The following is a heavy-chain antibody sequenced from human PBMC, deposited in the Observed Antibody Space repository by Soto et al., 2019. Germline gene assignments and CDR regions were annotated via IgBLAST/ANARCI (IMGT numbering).Heavy chain of an antibody. Sequence: GGSLRLSCAASGFTFSNYGLHWVRQAPGKGLEWVAVIWYDGSYKYYADSVKGRFTISRDNSKNTLYLQMNSLRAEDTAVYYCARVIVAAGTSGGYHYYGLDVWGQGTTVTVSS. D-gene: IGHD6-13*01. J-gene: IGHJ6*02. V-gene: IGHV3-33*01. CDR3: ARVIVAAGTSGGYHYYGLDV. CDR1: GFTFSNYG. CDR2: IWYDGSYK.